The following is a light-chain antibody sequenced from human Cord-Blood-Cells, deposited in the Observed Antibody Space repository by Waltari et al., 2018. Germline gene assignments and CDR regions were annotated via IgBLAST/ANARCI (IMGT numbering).Light chain of an antibody. CDR1: QSVSSY. CDR2: DAS. CDR3: QQRSNWPPT. Sequence: IVLTQSPATLSLSPGERATLSRRASQSVSSYLAWYQQKPGQAPRLLIYDASNRATGIPARFSGSGSGTDFTLTISSLEPEDFAVYYCQQRSNWPPTFGGGTKVEIK. J-gene: IGKJ4*01. V-gene: IGKV3-11*01.